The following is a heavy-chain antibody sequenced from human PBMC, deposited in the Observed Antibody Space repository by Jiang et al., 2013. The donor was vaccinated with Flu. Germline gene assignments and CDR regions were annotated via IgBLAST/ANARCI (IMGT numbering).Heavy chain of an antibody. CDR3: AKGGGSSWFDY. J-gene: IGHJ4*02. CDR1: GNTFSSYG. CDR2: ISKSGGST. Sequence: QLLESGGGLVQPGGSLRLSCVASGNTFSSYGMSWVRQAPGKGLEWVSGISKSGGSTYYADSVKGRFTISRDNSKNTLFLQINSLRVEDTAVYYCAKGGGSSWFDYWGQGTLVTVSS. D-gene: IGHD6-13*01. V-gene: IGHV3-23*01.